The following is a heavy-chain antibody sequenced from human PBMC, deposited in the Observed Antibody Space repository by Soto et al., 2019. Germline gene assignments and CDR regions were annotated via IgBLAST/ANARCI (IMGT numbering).Heavy chain of an antibody. V-gene: IGHV3-13*01. CDR1: GFTFSAYD. D-gene: IGHD2-8*02. CDR3: ARQASYWHGGGGWFDP. Sequence: EVQLVESGGGLVQPGGSLRLSCAASGFTFSAYDMHWVRQPTGKGLEWVSAIGTLHDTYYPDSVKGRFTISRENAKNSLYIQMNGPTTGDTAVYYCARQASYWHGGGGWFDPWGQGTLVTVSS. CDR2: IGTLHDT. J-gene: IGHJ5*02.